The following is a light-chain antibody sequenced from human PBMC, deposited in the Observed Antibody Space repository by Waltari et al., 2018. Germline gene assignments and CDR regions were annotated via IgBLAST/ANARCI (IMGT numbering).Light chain of an antibody. CDR2: AAS. Sequence: DIQMTQSPSSVSASVGDTVTITCRASQGISGYLAWYQQKPGQAPKLLISAASILQNGVPSRFRGRGSGTDFTLTISRLQPEDFATYYCQQANSFPLSFGGGTKVDIK. V-gene: IGKV1-12*01. J-gene: IGKJ4*01. CDR3: QQANSFPLS. CDR1: QGISGY.